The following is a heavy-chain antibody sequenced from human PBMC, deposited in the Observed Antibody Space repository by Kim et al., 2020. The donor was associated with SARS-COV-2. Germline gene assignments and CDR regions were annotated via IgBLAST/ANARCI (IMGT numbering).Heavy chain of an antibody. Sequence: ASVKVSCKASGYTFTSYYMHWVRQAPGQGLEWMGIINPSGGSTSYAQKFQGRVTMTRDTSTSTVYMELSSLRSEDTAVYYCARGGSSWYYPPPNWFHPWGQGNLVNFSS. J-gene: IGHJ5*02. CDR2: INPSGGST. D-gene: IGHD6-13*01. CDR3: ARGGSSWYYPPPNWFHP. V-gene: IGHV1-46*01. CDR1: GYTFTSYY.